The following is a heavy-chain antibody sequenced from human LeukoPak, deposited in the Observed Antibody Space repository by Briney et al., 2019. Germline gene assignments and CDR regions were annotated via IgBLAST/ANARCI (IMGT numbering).Heavy chain of an antibody. V-gene: IGHV4-59*01. D-gene: IGHD6-13*01. Sequence: SETLSLTCTVSGGSISSYYWSWIRQPPGKGLEWIGYIYYSGSTNYNPSLKSRVTISVDTSKNQFSLKLSSVTAADTAVYYCARHHEAAAGHDAFDIWGRGTMVSVSS. CDR3: ARHHEAAAGHDAFDI. CDR2: IYYSGST. J-gene: IGHJ3*02. CDR1: GGSISSYY.